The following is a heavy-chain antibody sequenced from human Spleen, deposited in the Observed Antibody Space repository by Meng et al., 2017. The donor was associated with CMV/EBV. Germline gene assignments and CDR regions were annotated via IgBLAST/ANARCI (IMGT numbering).Heavy chain of an antibody. CDR3: ARDSGSYGRLGVFDY. D-gene: IGHD1-26*01. CDR2: IYYSGNT. Sequence: SETLSLTCNVSGGSISSSNNYWGWIRQPPGKGLEWIGSIYYSGNTFYNPSLKSRVTISVDTSKNQFSLKLSSVTAADTAVYYCARDSGSYGRLGVFDYWGQGTLVTVSS. CDR1: GGSISSSNNY. J-gene: IGHJ4*02. V-gene: IGHV4-39*07.